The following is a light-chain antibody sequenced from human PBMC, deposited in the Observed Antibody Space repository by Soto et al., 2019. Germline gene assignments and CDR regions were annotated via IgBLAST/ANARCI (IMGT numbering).Light chain of an antibody. CDR3: QQYNSWLWT. CDR1: QSVSDN. V-gene: IGKV3-15*01. CDR2: GAS. Sequence: EVLMTQSPDTLYVSPGERVTLSCRASQSVSDNLTWYQQKPGQAPRLLIYGASTRATGIPARFSGSGSGTEFTLIISSLQSEDSAVYYCQQYNSWLWTFGQGTKVDIK. J-gene: IGKJ1*01.